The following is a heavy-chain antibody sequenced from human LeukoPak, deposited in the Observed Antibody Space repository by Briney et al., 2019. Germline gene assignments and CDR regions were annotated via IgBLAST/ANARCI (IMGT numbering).Heavy chain of an antibody. CDR1: GYTFTGYY. V-gene: IGHV1-2*02. J-gene: IGHJ4*02. CDR3: ARDTPYSTSFDY. Sequence: ASVKVSCKASGYTFTGYYIHWVRQAPGQGLEWMGWIDPNSGGTNYAQKFQGRVTVTRDTSISTAYMELSRLRSDDTALYYCARDTPYSTSFDYWGQVTLVTVSS. D-gene: IGHD5/OR15-5a*01. CDR2: IDPNSGGT.